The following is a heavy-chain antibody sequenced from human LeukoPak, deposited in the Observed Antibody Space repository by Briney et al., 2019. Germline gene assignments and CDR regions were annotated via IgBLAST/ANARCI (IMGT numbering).Heavy chain of an antibody. J-gene: IGHJ4*02. CDR3: ASMSKSTHDGYSYGHDY. Sequence: SETLSLTCAVSGGSISSSSYYWGWIRQPPGKGLEWIGSIYYSGSTNYNPSLKSRVTISVDKSKNQFSLKLSSVTAADTAVYYCASMSKSTHDGYSYGHDYWGQGTLVTVSS. CDR1: GGSISSSSYY. CDR2: IYYSGST. V-gene: IGHV4-39*07. D-gene: IGHD5-18*01.